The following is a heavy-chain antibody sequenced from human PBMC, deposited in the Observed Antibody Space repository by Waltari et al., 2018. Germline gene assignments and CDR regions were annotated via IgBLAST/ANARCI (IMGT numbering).Heavy chain of an antibody. Sequence: QVQLVQSGAEVKKPGASVKVSCKASGYTFTNYDINWVRQAAGQGLEWIGWMNPTSGNTGYAQKFQGRVTMTRHTSRSTAYMELSSLRSEDTAVYYCARGYYGSGSCDYWGQGTLVTVSS. D-gene: IGHD3-10*01. CDR1: GYTFTNYD. V-gene: IGHV1-8*01. CDR3: ARGYYGSGSCDY. CDR2: MNPTSGNT. J-gene: IGHJ4*02.